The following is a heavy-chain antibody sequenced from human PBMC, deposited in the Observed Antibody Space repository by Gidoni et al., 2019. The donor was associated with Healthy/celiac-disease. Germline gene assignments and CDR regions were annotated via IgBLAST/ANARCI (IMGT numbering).Heavy chain of an antibody. J-gene: IGHJ6*02. CDR2: ISYDGSNK. CDR1: GFTFSRYA. Sequence: QVQLVESGGGVVQPGRSLRLSCAASGFTFSRYAMHWVRQAPGKGFEWGAVISYDGSNKYYADSVKGRFTISRDNSKNTLYLQMNSLRAEDTAVYYCARDRKQQLVRSYYYYGMDVWGQGTTVTVSS. CDR3: ARDRKQQLVRSYYYYGMDV. D-gene: IGHD6-13*01. V-gene: IGHV3-30-3*01.